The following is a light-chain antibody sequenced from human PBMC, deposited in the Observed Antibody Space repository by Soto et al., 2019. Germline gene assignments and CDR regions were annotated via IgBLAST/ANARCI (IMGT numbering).Light chain of an antibody. CDR3: QQYGSSPGT. V-gene: IGKV3-20*01. Sequence: ESVLTQSPCTLSLSPGERATLSCRARQSVSSSYLAWDQQKPGQAPRLLIYGASSRATGIPDRFSGSGYGTDFTLTIIRLEPEDFAVYYCQQYGSSPGTFGQGTRLEIK. CDR1: QSVSSSY. J-gene: IGKJ5*01. CDR2: GAS.